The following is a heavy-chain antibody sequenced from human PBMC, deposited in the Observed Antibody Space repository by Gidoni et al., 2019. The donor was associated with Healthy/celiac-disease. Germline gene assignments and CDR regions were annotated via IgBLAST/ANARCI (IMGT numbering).Heavy chain of an antibody. CDR1: GFTFSIYV. CDR2: ISYYGNNK. V-gene: IGHV3-30-3*01. D-gene: IGHD1-26*01. CDR3: ARSLRYSGSYPGAFDI. Sequence: QVQLVESGGGVVQPGRSLRLSCAASGFTFSIYVMCWVRQPPGKGLEWVALISYYGNNKYYADSVKGRFTISRDNSKNTLYLQMNSLRAEDTAVYYCARSLRYSGSYPGAFDIWGQGTMVTVSS. J-gene: IGHJ3*02.